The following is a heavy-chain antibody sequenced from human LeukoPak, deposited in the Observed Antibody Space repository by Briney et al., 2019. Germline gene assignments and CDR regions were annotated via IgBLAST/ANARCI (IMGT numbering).Heavy chain of an antibody. CDR2: MNPNSGNT. CDR3: ARGAPYYYGMDV. V-gene: IGHV1-8*01. CDR1: GYTFTSYD. Sequence: ASVKVSCKASGYTFTSYDINWVRQATGQGLEWMGWMNPNSGNTGYAQKFQGRVTMTRNTSISTAYMELSSLRSEGTAVYYCARGAPYYYGMDVWGQGTTVTVSS. J-gene: IGHJ6*02.